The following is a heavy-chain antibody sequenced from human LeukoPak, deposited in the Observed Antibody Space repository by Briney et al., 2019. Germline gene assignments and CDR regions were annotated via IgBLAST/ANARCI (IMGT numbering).Heavy chain of an antibody. J-gene: IGHJ4*02. CDR1: GYTFTDYY. CDR3: ARDGGYCTGGSCWYFDH. D-gene: IGHD2-15*01. CDR2: INLNSGGT. V-gene: IGHV1-2*02. Sequence: GASVKVSCKASGYTFTDYYMHWVRQAPGQGLEWMGWINLNSGGTNFAQRFQGRVTMTRDTSISTAYMDLSRLISDDPAVYYCARDGGYCTGGSCWYFDHWGQGTLVTVSS.